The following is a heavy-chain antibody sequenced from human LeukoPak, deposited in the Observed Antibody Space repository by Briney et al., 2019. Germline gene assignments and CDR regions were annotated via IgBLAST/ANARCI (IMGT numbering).Heavy chain of an antibody. CDR1: GGSISGYF. D-gene: IGHD2-21*01. J-gene: IGHJ4*02. V-gene: IGHV4-59*01. CDR3: ARSSSVTIPGYYFDY. Sequence: PSETLSLTCTVSGGSISGYFWNWIRQPPGKGLEWIGYIYYSGSTNYNPSLKSRVTISVDTSKNQFSLKLSSVTAADTAVYYCARSSSVTIPGYYFDYWGQGTLVTVSS. CDR2: IYYSGST.